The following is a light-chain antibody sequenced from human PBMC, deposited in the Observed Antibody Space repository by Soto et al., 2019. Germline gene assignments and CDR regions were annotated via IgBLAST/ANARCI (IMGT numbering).Light chain of an antibody. CDR2: GAS. V-gene: IGKV3-15*01. Sequence: EIAMTQFPATLSVSPGERATLSCRASQRVSTNLAWYQQKPGQAPRLLIYGASTRATGIPARFSGSGSGTEFTLTISSLQSEDFAVYYCQQYNNWPPWTFGQGTKVDIK. CDR1: QRVSTN. J-gene: IGKJ1*01. CDR3: QQYNNWPPWT.